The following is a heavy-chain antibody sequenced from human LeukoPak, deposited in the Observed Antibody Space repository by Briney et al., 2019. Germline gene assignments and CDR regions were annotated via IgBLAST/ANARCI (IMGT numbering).Heavy chain of an antibody. CDR2: INPNSGGT. CDR1: GYTCTGYY. V-gene: IGHV1-2*02. J-gene: IGHJ4*02. D-gene: IGHD3-9*01. CDR3: ARAAPTYYHILTGSDY. Sequence: ASVKVSCKASGYTCTGYYMHWVRQAPGQGLEGMGGINPNSGGTNYAQKFQGRVTMTRATPISTPYMDLSSMRSDDTAVSYCARAAPTYYHILTGSDYWGQGTLVTVPS.